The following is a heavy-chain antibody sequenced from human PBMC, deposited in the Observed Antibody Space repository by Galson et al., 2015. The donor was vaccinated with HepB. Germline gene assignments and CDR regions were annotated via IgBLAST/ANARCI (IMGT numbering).Heavy chain of an antibody. V-gene: IGHV6-1*01. Sequence: CAISGDSVSSNSAAWTWIRQSPSRGLEWLRRTYYRSKWFNDYAVSVKSRITVSADTSKNQVALHLKSVTPGDTAVYYCARGESGASYEYFHNKALDVWGQRTTVTVSS. CDR2: TYYRSKWFN. D-gene: IGHD5-12*01. CDR1: GDSVSSNSAA. J-gene: IGHJ6*02. CDR3: ARGESGASYEYFHNKALDV.